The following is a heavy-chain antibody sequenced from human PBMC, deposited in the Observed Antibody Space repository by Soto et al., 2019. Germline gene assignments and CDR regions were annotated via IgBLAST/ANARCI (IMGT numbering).Heavy chain of an antibody. CDR3: ARDGQLATVYSSGYFDY. J-gene: IGHJ4*02. CDR1: GGTFSSYA. V-gene: IGHV1-69*13. Sequence: SVKVSCKASGGTFSSYAISWVRQAPGQGLEWMGGIIPIFGTANYAQKFQGRVTITADESTSTAYMELSSLRSEDTAVYYCARDGQLATVYSSGYFDYWGQGTLVTVS. D-gene: IGHD3-22*01. CDR2: IIPIFGTA.